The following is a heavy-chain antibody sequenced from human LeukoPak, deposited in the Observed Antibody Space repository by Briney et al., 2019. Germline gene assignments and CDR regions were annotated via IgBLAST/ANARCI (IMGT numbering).Heavy chain of an antibody. CDR2: MHSGGST. CDR1: GFTVSSNY. CDR3: ARDRYFDY. Sequence: GGSLRLSCAASGFTVSSNYMNWVRQAPGKGLEWVSVMHSGGSTNYADSVKGRFTISRDNSKNTLHLQMNSLRAEDTAVYYCARDRYFDYWGQGTLVTVSS. J-gene: IGHJ4*02. V-gene: IGHV3-53*01.